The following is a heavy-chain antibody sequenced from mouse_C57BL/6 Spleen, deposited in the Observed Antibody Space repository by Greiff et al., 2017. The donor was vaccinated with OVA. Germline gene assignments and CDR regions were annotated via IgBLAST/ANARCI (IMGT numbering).Heavy chain of an antibody. V-gene: IGHV3-8*01. CDR2: ISYSGST. Sequence: EVQLQESGPGLAKPSQTLSLTCSVTGYSITSDYWNWIRQFPGNKLEYMGYISYSGSTYYNPSLKSRISITRDTSKNQYYLQLNSVTTEDTATYYGAKSSCYNTAMDYWGQGTSVTVSS. CDR3: AKSSCYNTAMDY. D-gene: IGHD2-12*01. J-gene: IGHJ4*01. CDR1: GYSITSDY.